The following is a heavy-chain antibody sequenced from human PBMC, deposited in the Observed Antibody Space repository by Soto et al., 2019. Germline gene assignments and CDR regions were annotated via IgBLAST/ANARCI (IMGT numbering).Heavy chain of an antibody. J-gene: IGHJ5*02. Sequence: WWSXRLSCSASGCTFRIYSINWFRQAPGKGLECVSSISSSSSYIYYADSVKGRFTISRDKAKNSLYMQMNSLRDEDKAVYYSARGCGGRRHSAGGFEPWGQGKLVNVS. V-gene: IGHV3-21*01. CDR2: ISSSSSYI. D-gene: IGHD2-15*01. CDR1: GCTFRIYS. CDR3: ARGCGGRRHSAGGFEP.